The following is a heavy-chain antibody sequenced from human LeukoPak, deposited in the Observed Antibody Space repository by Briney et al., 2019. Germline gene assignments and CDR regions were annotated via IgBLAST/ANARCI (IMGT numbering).Heavy chain of an antibody. D-gene: IGHD2-2*01. CDR3: ARGGDIVVVPAARGYYYGMDV. CDR1: GYTFTSYA. V-gene: IGHV1-3*01. Sequence: ASVKVSCKASGYTFTSYAMHWVRQAPGQRLEWMGWINAGNGNTKYSQKFQGRVTITRDTSASTAYMELSSLRSEDTAVYYCARGGDIVVVPAARGYYYGMDVWGQGTTVTVSS. J-gene: IGHJ6*02. CDR2: INAGNGNT.